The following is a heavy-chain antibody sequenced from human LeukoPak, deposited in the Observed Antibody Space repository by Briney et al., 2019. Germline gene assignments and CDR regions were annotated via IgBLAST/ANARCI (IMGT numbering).Heavy chain of an antibody. CDR2: MNPKSNNR. CDR1: EYTFTNYD. CDR3: ARGVSSLEGGY. Sequence: ASVKVSCKASEYTFTNYDVNWVRQATGQGLEWMGWMNPKSNNRGYAQKFQGRVTITRNTSISTAYMDLSSLRSEDTAVYYCARGVSSLEGGYWGQGTLVTVSS. V-gene: IGHV1-8*03. D-gene: IGHD2-2*01. J-gene: IGHJ4*02.